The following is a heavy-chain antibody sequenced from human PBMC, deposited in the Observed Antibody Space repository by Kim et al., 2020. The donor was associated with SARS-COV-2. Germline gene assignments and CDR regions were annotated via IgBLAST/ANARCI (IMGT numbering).Heavy chain of an antibody. V-gene: IGHV3-9*01. J-gene: IGHJ6*02. CDR3: AGLSYYGMDV. Sequence: GGSLRLSCAASGFTFDDYAMEWVRQAPGKGLEWVAGITWNSGSIGYADSVKGRFAISRDNAKNSLYLQMNSLRTEYTALYYCAGLSYYGMDVWGQGTTVTVSS. CDR2: ITWNSGSI. D-gene: IGHD6-25*01. CDR1: GFTFDDYA.